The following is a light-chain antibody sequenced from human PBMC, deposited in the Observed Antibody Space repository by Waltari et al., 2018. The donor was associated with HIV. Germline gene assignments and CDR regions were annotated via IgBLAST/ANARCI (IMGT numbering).Light chain of an antibody. J-gene: IGLJ3*02. CDR2: INN. Sequence: QSVLPQPPSASGAPGQRVTISCSGSRYFIGRSSVNWYQQLPGAPPKLLNYINNQRPSGVPDRFSGSKSGTSASLAISGLQSDDEADYYCAIWDDSLNGWVFGGGTKLTVL. CDR3: AIWDDSLNGWV. CDR1: RYFIGRSS. V-gene: IGLV1-44*01.